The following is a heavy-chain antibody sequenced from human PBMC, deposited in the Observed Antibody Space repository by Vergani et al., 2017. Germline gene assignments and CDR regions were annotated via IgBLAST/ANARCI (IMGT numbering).Heavy chain of an antibody. CDR1: GGTFSSYT. V-gene: IGHV1-69*02. Sequence: QVQLVQSGAEVKKPGSSVKVSCKASGGTFSSYTISWVRQAPGQGLEWMGRIIPILGIANYAQKFQGRVTITADKSTSTAYMELSSLRSEDTAVYYCARSTDYPDDYVSSDYFRRTLDVWVKATKDGVS. J-gene: IGHJ6*01. D-gene: IGHD4/OR15-4a*01. CDR2: IIPILGIA. CDR3: ARSTDYPDDYVSSDYFRRTLDV.